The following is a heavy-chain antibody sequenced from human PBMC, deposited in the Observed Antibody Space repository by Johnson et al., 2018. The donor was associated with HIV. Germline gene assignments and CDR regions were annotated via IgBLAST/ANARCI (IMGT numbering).Heavy chain of an antibody. CDR2: ISYDGRTK. V-gene: IGHV3-30*03. Sequence: QVLLVESGGGLVKPGGSLTLSCAASGITFNNAWMSWVRPAPGKGLAWVAVISYDGRTKYDADSVKGRFTISRDNSTNTLYLQMNSLRAEDTAVYYCARGEDGVDAFDIWGQGTMVTVSS. CDR1: GITFNNAW. D-gene: IGHD4-17*01. CDR3: ARGEDGVDAFDI. J-gene: IGHJ3*02.